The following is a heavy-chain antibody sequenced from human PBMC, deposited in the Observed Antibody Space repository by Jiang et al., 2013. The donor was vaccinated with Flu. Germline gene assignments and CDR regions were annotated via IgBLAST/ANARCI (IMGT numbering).Heavy chain of an antibody. J-gene: IGHJ4*02. D-gene: IGHD5-18*01. CDR3: ARGGYSYGSNDY. Sequence: SRVTISVDTSKNQFSLKLSSVTAADTAVYYCARGGYSYGSNDYWGQGTLVTVSS. V-gene: IGHV4-30-2*04.